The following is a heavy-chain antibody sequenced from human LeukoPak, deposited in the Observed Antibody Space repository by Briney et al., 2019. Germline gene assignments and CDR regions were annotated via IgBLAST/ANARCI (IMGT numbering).Heavy chain of an antibody. CDR3: STTVITPDAFDI. V-gene: IGHV4-59*12. Sequence: KSSETLSLTCNVSGVSISNFYWSWIRQPPGKGPEWIGYIYYSGITNYNPSLKSRVTMSIDTSKSQFSLILSSLTAADTAVYYCSTTVITPDAFDIWGQGTLVTVSS. CDR2: IYYSGIT. D-gene: IGHD4-23*01. CDR1: GVSISNFY. J-gene: IGHJ3*02.